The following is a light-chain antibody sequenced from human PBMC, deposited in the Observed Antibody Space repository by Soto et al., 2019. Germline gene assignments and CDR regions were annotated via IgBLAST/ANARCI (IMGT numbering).Light chain of an antibody. CDR2: EVS. CDR3: CSYGGSYV. J-gene: IGLJ1*01. Sequence: LTQPASVSGSPGQSITISCTGTSSDVGSYNLVSWYQQHPGKAPKVMIYEVSKRPSGVSNRFSGSKSGNTASLTISGLQAEDEADYYCCSYGGSYVFGPGTKVTVL. V-gene: IGLV2-23*02. CDR1: SSDVGSYNL.